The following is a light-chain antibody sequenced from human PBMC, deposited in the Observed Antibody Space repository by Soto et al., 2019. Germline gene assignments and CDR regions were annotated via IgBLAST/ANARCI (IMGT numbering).Light chain of an antibody. V-gene: IGKV1-17*01. Sequence: DLQMTQSPTSLSASVGDRVTITCRASQGIRNDLVWYQQKPGEAPKRLIYAASVLQTGVPSRFSGSGSGTEFTLTISSLQPEDFASYYCLQHKSYPFTFGPGTKVDIK. CDR1: QGIRND. CDR2: AAS. CDR3: LQHKSYPFT. J-gene: IGKJ3*01.